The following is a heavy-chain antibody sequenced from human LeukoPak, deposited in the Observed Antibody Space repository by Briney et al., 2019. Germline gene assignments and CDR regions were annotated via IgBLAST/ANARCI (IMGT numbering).Heavy chain of an antibody. CDR3: ARAYGSGSYYHFGIGH. V-gene: IGHV4-38-2*02. CDR1: GYSISSGYY. Sequence: SETLSLTCTVSGYSISSGYYWGWIRQPPGKGLEWIGSIYHSGSTYYNPSLKSRVTISVDTSKNQFSLKLSSVAAADTAVYYCARAYGSGSYYHFGIGHWGQGTLVTVSS. D-gene: IGHD3-10*01. CDR2: IYHSGST. J-gene: IGHJ4*02.